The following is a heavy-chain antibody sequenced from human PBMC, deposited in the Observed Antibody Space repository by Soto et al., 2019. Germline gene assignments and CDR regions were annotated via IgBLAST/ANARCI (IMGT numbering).Heavy chain of an antibody. D-gene: IGHD6-13*01. J-gene: IGHJ5*02. CDR2: IKQDGSEK. V-gene: IGHV3-7*03. CDR1: GFTFSSYW. Sequence: EVQLVESGGGLVQPGGSLRLSCAASGFTFSSYWMSWVRQAPGKGLEWVANIKQDGSEKYYVDSVKGRFTISRDNAKNSLYLQMNSLRAEDTAVYYCARMKWGSSWYVRWFDPWDQGTLVTVSS. CDR3: ARMKWGSSWYVRWFDP.